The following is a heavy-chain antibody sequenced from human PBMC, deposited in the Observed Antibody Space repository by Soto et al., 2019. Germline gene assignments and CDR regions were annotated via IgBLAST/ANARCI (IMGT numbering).Heavy chain of an antibody. V-gene: IGHV4-34*01. D-gene: IGHD5-18*01. Sequence: SETLSLTCAVYGGSFSGYYWSWIRQPPGKGLEWIGEINHSGSTNYNPSLKSRVTISVDTSKNQFSLKLSSVTAADTAVYYCARCGYSYGFDYWGQGTLVTVSS. CDR3: ARCGYSYGFDY. J-gene: IGHJ4*02. CDR2: INHSGST. CDR1: GGSFSGYY.